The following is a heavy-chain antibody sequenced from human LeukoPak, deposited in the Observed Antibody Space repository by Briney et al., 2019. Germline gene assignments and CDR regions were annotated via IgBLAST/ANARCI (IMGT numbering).Heavy chain of an antibody. V-gene: IGHV3-30*02. CDR2: IRCDGSKK. CDR1: GFNFSRNG. Sequence: PGGYLRLYCAAYGFNFSRNGMLWLCQAPGKGLEGVAFIRCDGSKKVHGDSVRGRFTISRDNSKNTLYLQMNSLRDEDTAVYSCARDFDDVNGDYYYIPDYWGQGMLVTVSS. CDR3: ARDFDDVNGDYYYIPDY. J-gene: IGHJ4*02. D-gene: IGHD3-10*01.